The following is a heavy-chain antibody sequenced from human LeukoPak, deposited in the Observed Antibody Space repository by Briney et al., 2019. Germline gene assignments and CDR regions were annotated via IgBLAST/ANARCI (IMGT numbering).Heavy chain of an antibody. V-gene: IGHV4-38-2*02. J-gene: IGHJ6*03. Sequence: SETLSLTCTVSGYSISSGYYWGWIRQPPGKGLEWIGSLYHSGSTYYNPSLKSRVTISVDTSKNQFSLKLSSVTAADTAVYYCARVYYDILTGSTYYYYYYYMDVWGKGTTVTVSS. D-gene: IGHD3-9*01. CDR1: GYSISSGYY. CDR3: ARVYYDILTGSTYYYYYYYMDV. CDR2: LYHSGST.